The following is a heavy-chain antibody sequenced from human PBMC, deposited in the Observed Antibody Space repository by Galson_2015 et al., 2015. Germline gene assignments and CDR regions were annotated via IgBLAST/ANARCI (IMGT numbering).Heavy chain of an antibody. CDR3: AKAPLASATMIRKPHFDY. J-gene: IGHJ4*02. D-gene: IGHD5-12*01. V-gene: IGHV3-23*01. CDR1: GFTFGSYA. Sequence: SLRLSCAASGFTFGSYAMSWVRQAPGKGLEWVSTIGGGDSGTYYADSVKGRFTISRDNSKNTLYLQMNSLRAEDTAVYYCAKAPLASATMIRKPHFDYWGQGTLATVSS. CDR2: IGGGDSGT.